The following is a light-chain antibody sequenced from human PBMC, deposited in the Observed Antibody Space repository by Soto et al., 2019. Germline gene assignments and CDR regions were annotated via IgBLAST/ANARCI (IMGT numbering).Light chain of an antibody. CDR3: QQYGSSSWT. J-gene: IGKJ1*01. CDR1: QSVSSSY. CDR2: GAS. V-gene: IGKV3-20*01. Sequence: EIVLTQSPGTLSLSPGERATLSCRASQSVSSSYLAWYQQKPGQAPRLLLYGASSRATSIPDRFSGSGSGPDVALTISSLEPEDFAVYYCQQYGSSSWTFGQGTKVEIK.